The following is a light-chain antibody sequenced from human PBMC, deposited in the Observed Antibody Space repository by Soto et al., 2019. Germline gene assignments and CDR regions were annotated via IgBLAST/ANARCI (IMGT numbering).Light chain of an antibody. Sequence: QSVLTQPASVSGSPGQSITISCTGSSSDVGGYNFVSWYQHHPGTPPKLIIYEVIHRPSGVSNRFSGSKSANKASLTISGLXVEDEADYFCSSYSSTTTREVFGTGTK. CDR1: SSDVGGYNF. J-gene: IGLJ1*01. CDR3: SSYSSTTTREV. CDR2: EVI. V-gene: IGLV2-14*01.